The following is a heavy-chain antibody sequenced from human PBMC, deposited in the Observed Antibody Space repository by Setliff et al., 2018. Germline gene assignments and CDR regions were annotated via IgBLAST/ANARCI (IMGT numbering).Heavy chain of an antibody. D-gene: IGHD3-22*01. V-gene: IGHV1-69*05. CDR2: TIPIFGTT. CDR3: VREGVDSRSSTDYRYYMDV. Sequence: GASVKASSKASGGPFSSYGISWVRQAPGQGLEWMGGTIPIFGTTDYAQKFRGGVTIITDESTSTAFMQLSSLRSEDTAVYYCVREGVDSRSSTDYRYYMDVWGKGTTVTVSS. J-gene: IGHJ6*03. CDR1: GGPFSSYG.